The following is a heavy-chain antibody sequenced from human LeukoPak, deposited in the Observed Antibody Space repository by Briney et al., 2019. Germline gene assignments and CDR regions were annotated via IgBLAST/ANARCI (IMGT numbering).Heavy chain of an antibody. D-gene: IGHD6-19*01. Sequence: GTSLRLSCAASGFTFSSYAMHGVRQAPGKGLEWVAFISYDGGKKYYADSVKGRFTISRENSMKTLYLQMNSLRAEDTAVYYCAEGGWYGGGQDAFDFWGQGTMVTVSS. J-gene: IGHJ3*01. CDR3: AEGGWYGGGQDAFDF. CDR1: GFTFSSYA. V-gene: IGHV3-30-3*01. CDR2: ISYDGGKK.